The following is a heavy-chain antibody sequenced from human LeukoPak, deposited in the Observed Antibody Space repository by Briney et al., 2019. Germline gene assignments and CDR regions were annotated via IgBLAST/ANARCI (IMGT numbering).Heavy chain of an antibody. CDR1: GFTFSSYS. V-gene: IGHV3-21*01. CDR2: ISSSSSYI. CDR3: ARDMYYDFWSGYSPYSYGMDV. J-gene: IGHJ6*02. Sequence: GGSLRLSCAASGFTFSSYSMNWVRQAPGKGLEWVSSISSSSSYIYYADSVKGRFTISRDNAKNSLYLQMNSLRAEDTAVYYCARDMYYDFWSGYSPYSYGMDVWGQGTTVTVSS. D-gene: IGHD3-3*01.